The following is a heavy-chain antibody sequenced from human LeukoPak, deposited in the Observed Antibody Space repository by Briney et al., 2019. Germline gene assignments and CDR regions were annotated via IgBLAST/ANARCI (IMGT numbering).Heavy chain of an antibody. CDR2: ISSGSSYM. CDR1: GLPFENYS. J-gene: IGHJ5*02. CDR3: ARVGLDNTGWHINWFDP. Sequence: GSLRLSCTASGLPFENYSLAWVRQAPGKGLEWVSSISSGSSYMYYTDLVKGRFTISRDNAQRSLFLQMNSLRVEDTAIYYCARVGLDNTGWHINWFDPWGQGTLVTVSS. D-gene: IGHD6-19*01. V-gene: IGHV3-21*04.